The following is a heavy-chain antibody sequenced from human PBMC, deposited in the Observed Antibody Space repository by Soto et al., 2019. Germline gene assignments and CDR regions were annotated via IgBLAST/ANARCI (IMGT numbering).Heavy chain of an antibody. CDR1: GFTVSSNY. V-gene: IGHV3-66*01. J-gene: IGHJ4*02. CDR3: ARENGGGYYDSSGYSLFDY. D-gene: IGHD3-22*01. CDR2: IYSGGST. Sequence: EVQLVESGGGLVQPGGSLRLSCAASGFTVSSNYMSWVRQAPGKGLEWVSVIYSGGSTYYADSVKGRFTISRDNSKNPLYLQMNSLRADDTAVYYCARENGGGYYDSSGYSLFDYWGQGTLVTVSS.